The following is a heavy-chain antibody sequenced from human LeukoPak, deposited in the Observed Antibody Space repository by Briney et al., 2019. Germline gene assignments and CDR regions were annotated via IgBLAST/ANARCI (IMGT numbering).Heavy chain of an antibody. CDR1: GFNLSASY. CDR2: ISVRGITI. J-gene: IGHJ4*02. V-gene: IGHV3-11*01. CDR3: VSGGDYAGIAALFRH. D-gene: IGHD4-17*01. Sequence: GGSLRLSCAASGFNLSASYMSWIRQSPGRGLEWVSYISVRGITINYADSVGGRFSIFRDDAKSSLFLQMNSLKTEDTALYYCVSGGDYAGIAALFRHWGQGSLVTVSS.